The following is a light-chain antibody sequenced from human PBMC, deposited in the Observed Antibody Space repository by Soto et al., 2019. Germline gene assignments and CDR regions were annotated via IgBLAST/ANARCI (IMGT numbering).Light chain of an antibody. CDR1: NIGSKS. Sequence: SSELTQPPSVSVAPGKTARITCGGNNIGSKSVHWYQQKPGQAPVLVIYYDSDRPSGIPERFSGSNSGNTATLTISRVEAGDEADDYCQVWDSSSDHPVVFGGGTKVTVL. V-gene: IGLV3-21*04. CDR2: YDS. CDR3: QVWDSSSDHPVV. J-gene: IGLJ2*01.